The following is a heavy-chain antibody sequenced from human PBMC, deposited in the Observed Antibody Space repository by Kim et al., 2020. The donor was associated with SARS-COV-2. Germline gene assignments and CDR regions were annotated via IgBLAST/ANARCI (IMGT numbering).Heavy chain of an antibody. V-gene: IGHV3-21*01. CDR3: ARDSDYDILTGPPWYFDL. J-gene: IGHJ2*01. CDR2: ISSSSSYI. D-gene: IGHD3-9*01. CDR1: GFTFSSYS. Sequence: GGSLRLSCAASGFTFSSYSMNWVRQAPGKGLEWVSSISSSSSYIYYADSVKGRFTISRDNAKNSLYLQMNSLRAEDTAVYYCARDSDYDILTGPPWYFDLWGRGTLVTVSS.